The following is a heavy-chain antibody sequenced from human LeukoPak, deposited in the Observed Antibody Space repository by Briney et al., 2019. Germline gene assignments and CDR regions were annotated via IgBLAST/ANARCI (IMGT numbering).Heavy chain of an antibody. D-gene: IGHD6-13*01. Sequence: GSSVKVSCKASGGTFSSYAISWVRQAPGQGLEWMGGIIPIFVTANYAQKFQGRVTITADESTSTAYMELSSLRSDDTAVYYCARDRAAAGVMDVWGKGTTVTVSS. CDR1: GGTFSSYA. V-gene: IGHV1-69*01. CDR3: ARDRAAAGVMDV. J-gene: IGHJ6*03. CDR2: IIPIFVTA.